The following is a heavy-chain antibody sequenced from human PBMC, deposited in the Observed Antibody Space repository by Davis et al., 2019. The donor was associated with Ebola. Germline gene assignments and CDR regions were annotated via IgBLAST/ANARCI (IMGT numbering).Heavy chain of an antibody. D-gene: IGHD3-22*01. Sequence: AASVKVSCKASGYTFTRYGITWVRQAPGQGLEWMAWISAYNGKTNYAQKFQGRVTMTTDTSTSTAYMELRSLRSDDTAVYYCAREGRSGYSNWFDPWGQGTLVTVSS. CDR1: GYTFTRYG. CDR3: AREGRSGYSNWFDP. CDR2: ISAYNGKT. J-gene: IGHJ5*02. V-gene: IGHV1-18*01.